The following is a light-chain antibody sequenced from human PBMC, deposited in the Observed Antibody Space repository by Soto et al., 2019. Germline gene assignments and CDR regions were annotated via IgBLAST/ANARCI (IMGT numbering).Light chain of an antibody. CDR3: SSYTSRSTVI. J-gene: IGLJ2*01. CDR1: NNDVGGFNF. Sequence: QSALTQPASVSGSPGQSITISCTGTNNDVGGFNFVSWYQQHPGKVPKLLIYDVDDRPSGVPNRFSGSRSGNTASLTISGLQAEDEADYYCSSYTSRSTVIFGGGTKVTVL. CDR2: DVD. V-gene: IGLV2-14*03.